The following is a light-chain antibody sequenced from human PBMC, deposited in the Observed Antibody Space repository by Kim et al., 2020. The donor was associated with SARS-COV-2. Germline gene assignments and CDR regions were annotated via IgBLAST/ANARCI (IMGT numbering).Light chain of an antibody. V-gene: IGLV2-14*03. Sequence: SALTQPASVSGSPGHSITISCTGISSDDYNYVSWYQQHPGKAPKLIIYDVSKRPSGISNRFSGSQSGTTASLTISGLQAEDEGDYYCSSYTIGNIFVVFGGGTKVTVL. CDR2: DVS. CDR1: SSDDYNY. J-gene: IGLJ3*02. CDR3: SSYTIGNIFVV.